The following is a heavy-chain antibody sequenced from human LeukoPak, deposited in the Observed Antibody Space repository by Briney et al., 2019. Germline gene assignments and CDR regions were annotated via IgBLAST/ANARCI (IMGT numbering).Heavy chain of an antibody. J-gene: IGHJ4*02. Sequence: ASVKVSFKSSAYMFTGYYIHWVRQAPGQGLEWMGWINPNSGGTNYEKKFQGRVTMTRDTSISTAYMELSSLRSDETAVYYCARGYCSGDCFTLFDYWGQGTLVTVSS. D-gene: IGHD2-21*02. CDR2: INPNSGGT. CDR3: ARGYCSGDCFTLFDY. V-gene: IGHV1-2*02. CDR1: AYMFTGYY.